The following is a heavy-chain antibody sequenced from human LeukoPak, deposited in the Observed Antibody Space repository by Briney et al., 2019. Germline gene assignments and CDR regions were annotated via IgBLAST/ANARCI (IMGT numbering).Heavy chain of an antibody. J-gene: IGHJ5*02. CDR3: ARGHSILWFGEVFWVDWFDP. CDR2: MNPNSGNT. Sequence: ASVKVSCKASGYTFTSYDINWVRQATGQGLEWMGWMNPNSGNTGYAQKFQGRVTMTRNTSISTAYMELSSLRSEDTAVYYCARGHSILWFGEVFWVDWFDPWGQGTLVTVSS. D-gene: IGHD3-10*01. V-gene: IGHV1-8*01. CDR1: GYTFTSYD.